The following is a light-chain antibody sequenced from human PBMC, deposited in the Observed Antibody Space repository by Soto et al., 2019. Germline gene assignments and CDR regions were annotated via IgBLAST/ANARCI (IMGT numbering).Light chain of an antibody. CDR3: QQYVSSRT. J-gene: IGKJ1*01. V-gene: IGKV3-20*01. CDR2: GAS. CDR1: QSVTRSY. Sequence: EIVLTQSPGTLSLSPGEGATLSCSASQSVTRSYLAWYQQKPGQAPRLLIYGASIRATGIPDRFSGSGSGTDFTLTISRLEPEDFAVYYCQQYVSSRTFGQGTKVEIK.